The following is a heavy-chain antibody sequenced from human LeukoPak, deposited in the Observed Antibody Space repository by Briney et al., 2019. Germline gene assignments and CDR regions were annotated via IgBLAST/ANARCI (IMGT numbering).Heavy chain of an antibody. CDR3: ARGESGFDP. CDR2: INHSGST. CDR1: GASISSSNYY. V-gene: IGHV4-39*07. J-gene: IGHJ5*02. Sequence: SETLSLTCSVSGASISSSNYYWAWIRQPPGKGLEWIGEINHSGSTNYNPSLKSRVTISVDTSKNQFSLKLSSVTAADTAVYYCARGESGFDPWGQGTLVTVSS.